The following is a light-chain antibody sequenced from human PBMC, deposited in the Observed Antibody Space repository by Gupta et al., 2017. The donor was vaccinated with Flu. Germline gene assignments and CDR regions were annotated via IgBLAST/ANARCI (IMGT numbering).Light chain of an antibody. CDR1: SSDVGGYNY. CDR3: SSYTSSSTLV. J-gene: IGLJ2*01. V-gene: IGLV2-14*01. Sequence: SALTQPASVSGSPGLSITISCTGTSSDVGGYNYVSWYQQHPGKAPKLMIYEVSNRPAGVATRFSGSKSGNTASLTISGLQAEDEADYYCSSYTSSSTLVFGGGTKLTVL. CDR2: EVS.